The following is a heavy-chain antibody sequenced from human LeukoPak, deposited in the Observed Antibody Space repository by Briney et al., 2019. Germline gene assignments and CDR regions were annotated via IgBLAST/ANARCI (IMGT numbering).Heavy chain of an antibody. Sequence: PGGSLRLSCAASGFTFTNAWMTWVRQAPGKGLEWVGRIKSKTDGTTTDYAAPVKGRSIISRDDSKSTLYLQMDSLKTEDTAVYYCTTIGGGYCSPTSCFRDYWGQGTLDTVSS. CDR3: TTIGGGYCSPTSCFRDY. CDR1: GFTFTNAW. CDR2: IKSKTDGTTT. D-gene: IGHD2-2*01. V-gene: IGHV3-15*01. J-gene: IGHJ4*02.